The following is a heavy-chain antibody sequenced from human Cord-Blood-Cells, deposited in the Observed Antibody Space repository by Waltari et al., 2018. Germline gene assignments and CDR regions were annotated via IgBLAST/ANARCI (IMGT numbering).Heavy chain of an antibody. CDR1: GYTFTSYG. V-gene: IGHV1-18*01. D-gene: IGHD1-1*01. J-gene: IGHJ3*02. CDR3: ARRERYNWNEGAFDI. Sequence: QVQLVQSGAEVKKPGASVKVSCKASGYTFTSYGISWVRQAPGQGLEWMGWISAYKGNTNYAQRLQGRVPMTTDTSTSTAYMELRSLRSDDTAVYYCARRERYNWNEGAFDIWGQGTMVTVSS. CDR2: ISAYKGNT.